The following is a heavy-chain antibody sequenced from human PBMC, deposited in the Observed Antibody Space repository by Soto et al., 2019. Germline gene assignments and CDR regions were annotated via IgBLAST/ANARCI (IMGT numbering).Heavy chain of an antibody. V-gene: IGHV1-46*01. CDR3: ARDGVATGQRGAFDI. CDR1: GYTFTRNY. Sequence: QVQLVQSGADVKKPGASLKVSCKASGYTFTRNYIHWVRQAPGEGLEWMGIINPAGGSPSYSQKFQGRVIMTRDTSTSTVYMELSSLRSEDTAVYYCARDGVATGQRGAFDIWGQGPMVTVSS. J-gene: IGHJ3*02. D-gene: IGHD3-9*01. CDR2: INPAGGSP.